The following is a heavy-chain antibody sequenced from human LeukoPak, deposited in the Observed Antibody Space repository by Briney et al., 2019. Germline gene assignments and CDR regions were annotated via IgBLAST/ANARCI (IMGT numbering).Heavy chain of an antibody. CDR2: INHSGST. CDR1: GGSFSGYY. Sequence: SETLSLTCAVYGGSFSGYYWSWIRQPPGKGLEWIGEINHSGSTNYNPSLKSRVTISVDTSKNQFSLKLSSVTAADTAVYYCARHPRLEGCFDPWGQGTLVTVSS. V-gene: IGHV4-34*01. J-gene: IGHJ5*02. D-gene: IGHD4-11*01. CDR3: ARHPRLEGCFDP.